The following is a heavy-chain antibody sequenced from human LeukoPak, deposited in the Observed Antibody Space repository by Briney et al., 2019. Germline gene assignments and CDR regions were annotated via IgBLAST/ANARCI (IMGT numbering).Heavy chain of an antibody. J-gene: IGHJ4*02. Sequence: PGGSLRLSCAASGFTFSSYSMNWVRQAPGKGLEWVSSISSSSSYIYYADSVKGRFTISRDNAKNSLYLQMNSLRGEDTAIYYCVKVAKYYYGSETYYFFEQWGQGTPVTASS. CDR2: ISSSSSYI. CDR3: VKVAKYYYGSETYYFFEQ. D-gene: IGHD3-10*01. CDR1: GFTFSSYS. V-gene: IGHV3-21*01.